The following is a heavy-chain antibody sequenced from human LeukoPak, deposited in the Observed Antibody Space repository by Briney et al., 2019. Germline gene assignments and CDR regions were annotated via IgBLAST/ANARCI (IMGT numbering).Heavy chain of an antibody. CDR3: ARDRFGSGSYSGYYGMDV. D-gene: IGHD3-10*01. Sequence: SETLSLTCTVAGGSISEYYWGWIRQPPGKGLEWIGYIYTTGSTTYNPSVESRVTMSVDTSKNQFSLKLSSVTAADTAVYYCARDRFGSGSYSGYYGMDVWGQGTTVTVSS. J-gene: IGHJ6*02. CDR2: IYTTGST. V-gene: IGHV4-4*09. CDR1: GGSISEYY.